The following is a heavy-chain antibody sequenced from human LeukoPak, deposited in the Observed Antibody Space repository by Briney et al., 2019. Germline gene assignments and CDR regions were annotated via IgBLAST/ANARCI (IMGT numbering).Heavy chain of an antibody. CDR1: GGSISSYY. J-gene: IGHJ4*02. CDR2: IYYSGST. V-gene: IGHV4-59*01. D-gene: IGHD1-26*01. Sequence: SETLSLTCTVSGGSISSYYWSWIRQPPGKGLEWIGYIYYSGSTNYNPSLKSRVTISVDTSKNQFSLKLSSVTAADTAVYYCAGSGSYSRYWGQGTLVTVSS. CDR3: AGSGSYSRY.